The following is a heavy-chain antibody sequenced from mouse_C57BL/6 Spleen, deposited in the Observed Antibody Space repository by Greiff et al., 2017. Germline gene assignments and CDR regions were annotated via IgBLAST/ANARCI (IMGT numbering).Heavy chain of an antibody. CDR1: GYAFSSSW. CDR2: IYPGDGDT. Sequence: QVQLQQSGPELVKPGASVKISCKASGYAFSSSWMNWVKQRPGKGLEWIGRIYPGDGDTNYNGKFKGKATLTADKSSSTAYMQLISLTSEDSAVYFCAYRPWFAYWGQGTLVTVSA. V-gene: IGHV1-82*01. J-gene: IGHJ3*01. CDR3: AYRPWFAY.